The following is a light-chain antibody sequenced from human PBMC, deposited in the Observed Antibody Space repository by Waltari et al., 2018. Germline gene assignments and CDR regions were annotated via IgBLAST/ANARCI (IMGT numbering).Light chain of an antibody. CDR1: SGHSSNV. CDR3: QTGGHGTWV. V-gene: IGLV4-69*01. CDR2: VHSDGSH. J-gene: IGLJ3*02. Sequence: QLVVTQSPSASASLGASVKLTCTLSSGHSSNVIAWLQQHPERGPRYLMKVHSDGSHSKGAEIPDRVSGSSSGAERYLTISNLQSEDEADYYCQTGGHGTWVFGGGTKLTVL.